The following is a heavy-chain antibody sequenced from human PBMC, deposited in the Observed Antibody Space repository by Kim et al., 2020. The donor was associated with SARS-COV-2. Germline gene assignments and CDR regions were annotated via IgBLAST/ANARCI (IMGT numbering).Heavy chain of an antibody. CDR1: GFTFSSYA. V-gene: IGHV3-30-3*01. CDR2: ISYDGSNK. CDR3: ARDYGTACLYSSGCLDYGMDV. Sequence: GGSLRLSCAASGFTFSSYAMHWVRQAPGKGLEWVAVISYDGSNKYYADSVKGRFTISGDNSKNTLYLQMNSLRAEDTAVYYCARDYGTACLYSSGCLDYGMDVWGQGTTVTVSS. D-gene: IGHD6-19*01. J-gene: IGHJ6*02.